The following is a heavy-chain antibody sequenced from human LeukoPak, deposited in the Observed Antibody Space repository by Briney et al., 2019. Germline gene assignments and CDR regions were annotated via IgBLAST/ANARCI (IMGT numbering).Heavy chain of an antibody. Sequence: SETLSLTCAVYGGSFSGYYWSWIRQPPGKGLEWIGEINHSGSTNYNPSLKSRVTISVDTSKNQFSLKLSSVTAADTAVYYCARVDTARADDYWGQGTLVTVPS. D-gene: IGHD5-18*01. CDR2: INHSGST. CDR3: ARVDTARADDY. V-gene: IGHV4-34*01. J-gene: IGHJ4*02. CDR1: GGSFSGYY.